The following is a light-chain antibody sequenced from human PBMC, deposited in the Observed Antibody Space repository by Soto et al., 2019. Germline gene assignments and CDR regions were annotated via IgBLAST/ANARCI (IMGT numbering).Light chain of an antibody. J-gene: IGLJ2*01. CDR1: SPNIGSNT. V-gene: IGLV1-44*01. CDR2: SNS. CDR3: AAWDGSLNGVV. Sequence: QPVLTQPPSASGTTGQRVTVACSGSSPNIGSNTVNWYQQLPGTAPKLLIDSNSQRPSGVPDRFSGSKSGTSASLAISGLQSEDEADYYGAAWDGSLNGVVFGGGTKLTV.